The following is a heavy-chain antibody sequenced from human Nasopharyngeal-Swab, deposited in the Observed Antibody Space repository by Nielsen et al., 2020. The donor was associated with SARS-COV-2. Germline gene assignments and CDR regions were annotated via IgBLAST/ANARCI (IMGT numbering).Heavy chain of an antibody. V-gene: IGHV1-18*04. CDR3: ARVVYYYDSNGYYSLPLDFDY. CDR1: GYTFTSYG. J-gene: IGHJ4*02. D-gene: IGHD3-22*01. CDR2: ISAYNGNT. Sequence: ASVKVSCKASGYTFTSYGISWVRQAPGQGLEWMGWISAYNGNTNYAQKLQGRVTMTTDTSTSTAYMELRSLRSDDTAVYYCARVVYYYDSNGYYSLPLDFDYWGQGTLVTVSS.